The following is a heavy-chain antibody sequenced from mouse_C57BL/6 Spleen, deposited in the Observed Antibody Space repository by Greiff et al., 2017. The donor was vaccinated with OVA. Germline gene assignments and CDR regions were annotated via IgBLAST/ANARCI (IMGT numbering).Heavy chain of an antibody. V-gene: IGHV14-4*01. D-gene: IGHD2-4*01. Sequence: EVQLQQSGAELVRPGASVKLSCTASGFNINDDYMHWVKQRPEQGLEWIGWIDPDNGDTKYAAKFKGKATITADTSSTTAYLQLSSLTSEDTAVYYCTARGGLSFAYWGQGTLVTVSA. CDR1: GFNINDDY. CDR2: IDPDNGDT. J-gene: IGHJ3*01. CDR3: TARGGLSFAY.